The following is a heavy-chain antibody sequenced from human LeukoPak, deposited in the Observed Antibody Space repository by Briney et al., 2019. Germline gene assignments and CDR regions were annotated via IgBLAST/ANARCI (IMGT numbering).Heavy chain of an antibody. CDR1: GCTFSSYA. CDR3: ARTVAGQLDY. CDR2: ISYDGSNK. Sequence: GRSLRVSCAASGCTFSSYAMHWVRQAPGKGLEWVAVISYDGSNKYYADSVKGRFTISRDNSKNTLYLQMNSLRAEDTAVYYCARTVAGQLDYWGQGTLVTVSS. V-gene: IGHV3-30*04. D-gene: IGHD6-19*01. J-gene: IGHJ4*02.